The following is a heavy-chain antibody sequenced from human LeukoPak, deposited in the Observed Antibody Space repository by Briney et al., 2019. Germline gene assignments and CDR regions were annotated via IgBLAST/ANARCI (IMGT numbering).Heavy chain of an antibody. CDR2: ISGSTVYT. CDR1: GFTFSDYG. CDR3: AKARDRYGGASSF. J-gene: IGHJ4*02. V-gene: IGHV3-23*01. Sequence: PGGSLRLSCTASGFTFSDYGMRWVRQAPGKGLEWVSAISGSTVYTYYGDSVKGRFTISRDNSKSTLYLQMNGLRAEDTAVYYCAKARDRYGGASSFWGQGALVTVSS. D-gene: IGHD3-16*01.